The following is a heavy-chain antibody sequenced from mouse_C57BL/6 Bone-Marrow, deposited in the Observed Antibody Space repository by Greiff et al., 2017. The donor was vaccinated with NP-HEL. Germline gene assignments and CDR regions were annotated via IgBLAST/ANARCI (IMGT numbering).Heavy chain of an antibody. V-gene: IGHV1-81*01. D-gene: IGHD1-1*01. CDR2: IYPRSGNT. CDR1: GYTFTSYG. Sequence: VQLQQSGAELARPGASVKLSCKASGYTFTSYGISWVKQRTGQGLEWIGEIYPRSGNTYYNEKFKGKATLTADKSSSTAYMELRSLTSEDSAVYFCARGHYYGSSYSFDYWGQGTTLTVSS. J-gene: IGHJ2*01. CDR3: ARGHYYGSSYSFDY.